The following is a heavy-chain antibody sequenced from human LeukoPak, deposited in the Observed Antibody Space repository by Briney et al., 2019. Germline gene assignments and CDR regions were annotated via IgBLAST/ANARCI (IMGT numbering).Heavy chain of an antibody. D-gene: IGHD1-26*01. Sequence: SETLSLTCTVSGGSITSYYWTWIRQPAGKGLEWIGRIYTSGNTNYNPSLKSRVTMSVDTSKNQFSLKLSSVTAADTAVYYCARFFRTVWELPYYWGPGTLVTVSS. CDR3: ARFFRTVWELPYY. J-gene: IGHJ4*02. CDR2: IYTSGNT. V-gene: IGHV4-4*07. CDR1: GGSITSYY.